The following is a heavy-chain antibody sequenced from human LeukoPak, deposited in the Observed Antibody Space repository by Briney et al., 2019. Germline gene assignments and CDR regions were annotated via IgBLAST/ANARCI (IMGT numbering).Heavy chain of an antibody. D-gene: IGHD2-2*01. J-gene: IGHJ4*02. CDR1: GGSISSSSYY. V-gene: IGHV4-39*07. CDR3: ARRGHCSSTSCYPLRY. Sequence: SETLSLTCTVSGGSISSSSYYWGWIRQPPGKGLEWIGSIYYSGSTNYNPSLKSRVTISVDTSKNQFSLKLSSVTAADTAVYYCARRGHCSSTSCYPLRYWGQGTLVTVSS. CDR2: IYYSGST.